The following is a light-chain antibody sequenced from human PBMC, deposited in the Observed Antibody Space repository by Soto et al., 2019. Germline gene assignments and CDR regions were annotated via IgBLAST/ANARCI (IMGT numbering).Light chain of an antibody. J-gene: IGKJ4*01. CDR1: QDISKY. V-gene: IGKV1-33*01. Sequence: DIQMTQSASSLPASVGDTVTISCQASQDISKYLKWFQQKPGKAPKLLIYDVFNVETGVPSRFSGRGSGTDFTLIISNLQPEDFATYYCQQYDQLPITFGGGTKVDI. CDR3: QQYDQLPIT. CDR2: DVF.